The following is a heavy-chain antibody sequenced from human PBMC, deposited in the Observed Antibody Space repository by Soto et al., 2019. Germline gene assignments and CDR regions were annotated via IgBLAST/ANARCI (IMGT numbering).Heavy chain of an antibody. D-gene: IGHD3-3*01. J-gene: IGHJ4*02. CDR1: GFTFSSYW. V-gene: IGHV3-7*04. Sequence: GGSLRLSCAASGFTFSSYWMSWVRQAPGKGLEWVANIKQDGSEKYYVDSVKGRFTISRDNAKNSLYLQMNSLRAEDTAVYYCARAYYDFWSGYSNFDYWGQGTLVTVSS. CDR2: IKQDGSEK. CDR3: ARAYYDFWSGYSNFDY.